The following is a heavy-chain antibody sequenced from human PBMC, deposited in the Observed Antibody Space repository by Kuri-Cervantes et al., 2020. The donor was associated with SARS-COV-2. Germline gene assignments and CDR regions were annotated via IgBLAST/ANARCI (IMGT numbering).Heavy chain of an antibody. CDR1: GFTFSSYG. D-gene: IGHD1-26*01. J-gene: IGHJ4*02. V-gene: IGHV3-30*19. CDR2: ISYDGSNK. Sequence: GGSLRLSCAASGFTFSSYGMHWVRQAPGKGLEWVAVISYDGSNKYDADSVKGRFTISRDNSKNTLYLQMNSLRAEDTAVYYCARSSGGSYFNPFDYWGQGTLVTVSS. CDR3: ARSSGGSYFNPFDY.